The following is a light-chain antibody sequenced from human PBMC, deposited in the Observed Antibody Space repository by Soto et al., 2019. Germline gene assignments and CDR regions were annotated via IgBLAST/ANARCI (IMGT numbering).Light chain of an antibody. Sequence: EIVVTQSPGTLSLSPGERATLSCRASQSVSNNYLAWYQQKPGQAPRLRIDGASNRATGIPDRFTGSGSGTDFTLTISRLEPEDFAVDYCQQYGSSGTFGQGTKVEIK. CDR2: GAS. V-gene: IGKV3-20*01. CDR3: QQYGSSGT. CDR1: QSVSNNY. J-gene: IGKJ1*01.